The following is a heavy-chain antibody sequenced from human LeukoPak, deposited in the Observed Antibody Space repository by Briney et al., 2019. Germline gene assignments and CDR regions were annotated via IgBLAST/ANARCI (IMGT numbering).Heavy chain of an antibody. D-gene: IGHD2-2*01. J-gene: IGHJ4*02. CDR1: GFTFRSYW. V-gene: IGHV3-74*01. CDR3: AVPTSTAAYDY. CDR2: INTDGSTT. Sequence: GGSLRLSCAASGFTFRSYWMHWVRQASGKGLVWVSRINTDGSTTSYADSVKGRFTVSRDNAKNTLYLEMSSLRAEDTAMHYCAVPTSTAAYDYWGQGILVTVSS.